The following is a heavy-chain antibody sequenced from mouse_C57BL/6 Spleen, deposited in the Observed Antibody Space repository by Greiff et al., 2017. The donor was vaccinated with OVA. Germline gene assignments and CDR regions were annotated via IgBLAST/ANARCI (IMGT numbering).Heavy chain of an antibody. CDR2: IHPSDSDT. CDR1: GYTFTSYW. D-gene: IGHD2-4*01. CDR3: AKGDDYDDY. V-gene: IGHV1-74*01. Sequence: VQLQQPGAELVKPGASVKVSCKASGYTFTSYWMHWVKQRPGQGLEWIGRIHPSDSDTNYNQKFKGKATLTVDTSSSTAYMQLSSLTSEGAAVYYCAKGDDYDDYWGQGTTLTVSS. J-gene: IGHJ2*01.